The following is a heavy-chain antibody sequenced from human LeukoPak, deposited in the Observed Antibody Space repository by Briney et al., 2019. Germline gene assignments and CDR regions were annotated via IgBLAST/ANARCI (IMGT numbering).Heavy chain of an antibody. V-gene: IGHV3-23*01. D-gene: IGHD3-9*01. CDR3: AKDRHRTIFYFDS. Sequence: ETLSLTCTVSGGSISSSSHYWGWVRQAPGKGLEWVSFISGTGDSTYYADSVKGRFTISRDNSKNTLYLQMNSLRTEDTAIYYCAKDRHRTIFYFDSWGQGTLVTVSA. CDR1: GGSISSSSHY. CDR2: ISGTGDST. J-gene: IGHJ4*02.